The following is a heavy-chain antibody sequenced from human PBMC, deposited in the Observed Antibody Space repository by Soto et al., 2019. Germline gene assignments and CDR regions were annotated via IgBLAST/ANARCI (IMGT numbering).Heavy chain of an antibody. CDR2: ISGSGGST. V-gene: IGHV3-23*01. Sequence: RLSCAASGFTFSSYAMSWVRQAPGKGLEWVSAISGSGGSTYYADSVKGRFTISRDNSKNTLYLQMNSLRAEDTAVYYCAKDGSPGYDILTGPYGMDVWGQGTTVTVSS. D-gene: IGHD3-9*01. CDR3: AKDGSPGYDILTGPYGMDV. J-gene: IGHJ6*02. CDR1: GFTFSSYA.